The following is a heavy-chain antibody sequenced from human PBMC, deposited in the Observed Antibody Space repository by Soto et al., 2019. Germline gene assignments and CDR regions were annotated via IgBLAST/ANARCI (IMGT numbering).Heavy chain of an antibody. V-gene: IGHV4-4*02. CDR2: IYHSEST. CDR1: SGSISSAHW. J-gene: IGHJ6*02. Sequence: QVQLQESGPGLVKPSGTLSLTCAVSSGSISSAHWWNWVRQPPGKGLEWIGEIYHSESTNYNPSLKSRVTVSVDKSMNQFSLKLTSVTAADTAVYYCATNSYYSLGVWGQGTTVTVSS. CDR3: ATNSYYSLGV.